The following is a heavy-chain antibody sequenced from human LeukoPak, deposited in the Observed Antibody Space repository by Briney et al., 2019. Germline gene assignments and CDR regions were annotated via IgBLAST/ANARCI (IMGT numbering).Heavy chain of an antibody. J-gene: IGHJ4*02. CDR2: IKQDGSEK. Sequence: GGSLRLSCAASGFTFSSYCMSWVRQAPGKGLEWVANIKQDGSEKYYVDSVKGRFTISRDNAKNSLYLQVNSLRAEDTAVYYCARERITWLVNYFDYWGQGTLVTVSS. V-gene: IGHV3-7*01. CDR1: GFTFSSYC. CDR3: ARERITWLVNYFDY. D-gene: IGHD5-18*01.